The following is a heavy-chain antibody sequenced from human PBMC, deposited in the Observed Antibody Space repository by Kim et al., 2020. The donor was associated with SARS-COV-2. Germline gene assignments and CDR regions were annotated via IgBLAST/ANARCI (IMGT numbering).Heavy chain of an antibody. V-gene: IGHV3-73*01. CDR1: GFTFSASA. CDR2: IRSKPNNYAT. Sequence: GGSLRLSCAASGFTFSASAMHWVRQASGKGLEWVGRIRSKPNNYATSYAASVTGRFTISRDDSTNTVYLQMDSLKTDDKAVYFCSRHSGKHGDRGFDNWGQGALVTVCS. J-gene: IGHJ4*02. D-gene: IGHD4-17*01. CDR3: SRHSGKHGDRGFDN.